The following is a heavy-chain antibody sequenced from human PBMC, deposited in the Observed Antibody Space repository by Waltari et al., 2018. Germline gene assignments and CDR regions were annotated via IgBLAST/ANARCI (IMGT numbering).Heavy chain of an antibody. CDR1: GGSISSYY. D-gene: IGHD5-12*01. J-gene: IGHJ6*03. V-gene: IGHV4-59*01. CDR3: ASGPPRGRGYYYYYMDV. CDR2: IYYSGST. Sequence: QVQLQESGPGLVKPSETLSLTCTVSGGSISSYYWSWIRQPPGKGLEWIGYIYYSGSTNYNPSLKSRVTISVDTSKNQFSLKLSSVTAADTAVYYCASGPPRGRGYYYYYMDVWGKGTTVTVSS.